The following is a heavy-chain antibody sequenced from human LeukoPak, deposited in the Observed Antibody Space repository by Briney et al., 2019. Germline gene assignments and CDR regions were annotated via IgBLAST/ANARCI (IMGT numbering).Heavy chain of an antibody. CDR1: GGSISSYY. J-gene: IGHJ4*02. V-gene: IGHV4-59*12. CDR3: ARWKDTSVHYYFDY. Sequence: TASETLSLTCTVSGGSISSYYWSWIRQPPGKGLEWIGYIYYSGSTNYNPSLKSRVTISVDTSKNQFSLKATSVTAADTAVYYCARWKDTSVHYYFDYWGQGTLVTVSS. CDR2: IYYSGST. D-gene: IGHD3-22*01.